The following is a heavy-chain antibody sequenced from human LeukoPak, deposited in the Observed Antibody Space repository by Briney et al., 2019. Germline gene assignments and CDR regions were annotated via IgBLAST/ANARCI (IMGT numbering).Heavy chain of an antibody. J-gene: IGHJ4*02. V-gene: IGHV4-39*07. D-gene: IGHD5-12*01. Sequence: SETLSLTCTVSGVSISSSNSYWSWIRQPPVKGLEWIGEINHSGSTNYNPSPKSRVTISVDTSKNQFSLKLSSVTAADTAVYYCARNEGWLRKKYYFDYWGQGTLVTVSS. CDR1: GVSISSSNSY. CDR2: INHSGST. CDR3: ARNEGWLRKKYYFDY.